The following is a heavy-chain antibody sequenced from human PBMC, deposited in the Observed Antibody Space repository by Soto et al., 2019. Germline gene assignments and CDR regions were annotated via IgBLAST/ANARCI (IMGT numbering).Heavy chain of an antibody. D-gene: IGHD5-18*01. J-gene: IGHJ4*02. V-gene: IGHV3-23*01. CDR3: AKQKAYNYGIDY. CDR2: ITVSGGST. Sequence: EVRLLESGGGLVQRGGSLRLSCAASGFSFNTYAMSWVRQTPGRGLEWVSLITVSGGSTYYADSVKGRFTISRDNFGNTVFLQMNSLRADDTAVYYCAKQKAYNYGIDYWGQGTLVTVSS. CDR1: GFSFNTYA.